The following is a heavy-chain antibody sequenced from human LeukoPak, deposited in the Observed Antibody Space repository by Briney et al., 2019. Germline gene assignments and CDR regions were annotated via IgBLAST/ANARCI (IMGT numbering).Heavy chain of an antibody. CDR2: ISTYNGNT. CDR1: GYTFTNYG. V-gene: IGHV1-18*01. D-gene: IGHD3-3*01. Sequence: ASVKVSCKASGYTFTNYGISWVRQAPGQGLEWMGWISTYNGNTNHAQNFQGRVTMTTDTATSTAYMELRSLRSDDTAVYYCARGGYDFWSGYYSWFDPSGQGTLVTVSS. J-gene: IGHJ5*02. CDR3: ARGGYDFWSGYYSWFDP.